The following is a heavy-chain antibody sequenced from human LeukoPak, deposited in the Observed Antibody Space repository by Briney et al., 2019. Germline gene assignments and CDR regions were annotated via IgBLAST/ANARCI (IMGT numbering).Heavy chain of an antibody. D-gene: IGHD4-17*01. V-gene: IGHV1-2*02. CDR3: ARDQGTVTTPSSYYYYYMDV. CDR2: INPNSGGT. Sequence: GASVKVSCKASGYTFTGYYMHWLRQAPGQGLEWMGWINPNSGGTNYAQKFQGRVTMTRDTSISTAYMELSRLRSDDTAVYYCARDQGTVTTPSSYYYYYMDVWGKGTTVTVSS. J-gene: IGHJ6*03. CDR1: GYTFTGYY.